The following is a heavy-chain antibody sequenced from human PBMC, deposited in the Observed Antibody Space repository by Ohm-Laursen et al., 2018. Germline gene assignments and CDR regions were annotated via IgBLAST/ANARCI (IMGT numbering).Heavy chain of an antibody. CDR3: AREDPYCTNGVCYGIDY. V-gene: IGHV3-33*05. CDR1: GFTFSNYG. CDR2: ISYDGSNK. J-gene: IGHJ4*02. D-gene: IGHD2-8*01. Sequence: SLRLSCAASGFTFSNYGMHWVRQAPGKGLEWVAVISYDGSNKYYADSVKGRFTISRDNSKNTLYLQMNSLRAEDTAVYYCAREDPYCTNGVCYGIDYWGQGTLVTVSS.